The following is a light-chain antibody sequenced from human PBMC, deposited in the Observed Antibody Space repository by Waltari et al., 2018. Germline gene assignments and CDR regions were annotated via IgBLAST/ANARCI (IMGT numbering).Light chain of an antibody. Sequence: QSALTQPASVSGSPGQSITISCTGTSSDVGNYDLVSWYQQHPGKAPKLTIYEVTKRPSWVSNRFSGSKSGNTASLTVSGLQAEDEADYYCCSYAGSGTLVFGGGTKLTVL. V-gene: IGLV2-23*02. CDR1: SSDVGNYDL. J-gene: IGLJ2*01. CDR2: EVT. CDR3: CSYAGSGTLV.